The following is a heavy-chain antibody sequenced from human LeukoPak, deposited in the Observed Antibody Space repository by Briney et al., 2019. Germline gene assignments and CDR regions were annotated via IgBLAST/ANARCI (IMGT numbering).Heavy chain of an antibody. J-gene: IGHJ4*02. V-gene: IGHV1-69*05. CDR3: ARDRPLKYYDSSGYLFFDY. D-gene: IGHD3-22*01. CDR2: IIPIFGTA. Sequence: SVKVSCKAPGSTFSSYAISWVRQAPGQGLEWMGRIIPIFGTANYAQKFQGRVTITTDESTSTAYMELSSLRSEDTAVYYCARDRPLKYYDSSGYLFFDYWGQGTLVTVSS. CDR1: GSTFSSYA.